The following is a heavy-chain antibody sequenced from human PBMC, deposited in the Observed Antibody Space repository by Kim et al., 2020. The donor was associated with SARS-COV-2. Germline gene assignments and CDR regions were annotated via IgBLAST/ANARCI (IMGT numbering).Heavy chain of an antibody. Sequence: SVKVSCKASGGTFSSYAISWVRQAPGQGLEWMGGIIPIFGTANYAQKFQGRVTITADESTSTAYMELSSLRSEDTAVYYCARGFWRSGSGSYYREGYYYYGMDVWGQGTTVTVSS. V-gene: IGHV1-69*13. CDR1: GGTFSSYA. CDR3: ARGFWRSGSGSYYREGYYYYGMDV. D-gene: IGHD3-10*01. J-gene: IGHJ6*02. CDR2: IIPIFGTA.